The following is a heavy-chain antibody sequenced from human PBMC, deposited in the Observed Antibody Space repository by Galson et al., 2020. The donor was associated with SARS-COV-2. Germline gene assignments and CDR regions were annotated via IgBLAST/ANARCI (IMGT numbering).Heavy chain of an antibody. D-gene: IGHD2-8*02. CDR2: IYYTGST. CDR1: GGSLSNYF. Sequence: SETLSLTCTVSGGSLSNYFWSWIRQPPGKALEWIGFIYYTGSTTYNPSLNSRVTMSVDTSRYQFSLKLSTVTAADTAVYYCARYYCPRGVCNSFDYWGQGTLITVSS. CDR3: ARYYCPRGVCNSFDY. V-gene: IGHV4-59*01. J-gene: IGHJ4*02.